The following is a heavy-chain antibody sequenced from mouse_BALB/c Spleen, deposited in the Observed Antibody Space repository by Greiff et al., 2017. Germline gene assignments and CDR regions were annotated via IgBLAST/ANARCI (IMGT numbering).Heavy chain of an antibody. V-gene: IGHV3-2*02. Sequence: EVKLVESGPGLVKPSQSLSLTCTVTGYSITSDYAWNWIRQFPGNKLEWMGYISYSGSTSYNPSLKSRISITRDTSKNQFFLQLNSVTTEDTATYYCARKAYYGKGYFDVWGAGTTVTVSS. J-gene: IGHJ1*01. CDR1: GYSITSDYA. CDR3: ARKAYYGKGYFDV. CDR2: ISYSGST. D-gene: IGHD2-1*01.